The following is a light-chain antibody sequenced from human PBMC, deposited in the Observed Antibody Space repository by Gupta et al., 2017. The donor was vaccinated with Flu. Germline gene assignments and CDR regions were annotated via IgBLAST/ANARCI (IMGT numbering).Light chain of an antibody. CDR2: EVS. CDR1: SSDVGSYNL. J-gene: IGLJ2*01. V-gene: IGLV2-23*02. CDR3: CSYAGPTTFVV. Sequence: TISCTGTSSDVGSYNLVSWYQQPSGKAPNLMLSEVSKRPSGVSNRFSGSKSGNTASLTISGLLADDEAHYYCCSYAGPTTFVVFGGGTKLTVL.